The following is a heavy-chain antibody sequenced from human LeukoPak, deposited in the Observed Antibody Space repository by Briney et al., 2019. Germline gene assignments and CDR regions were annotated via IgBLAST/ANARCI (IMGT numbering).Heavy chain of an antibody. J-gene: IGHJ4*02. CDR1: GGSFSGYY. D-gene: IGHD3-22*01. V-gene: IGHV4-34*01. CDR3: AREGDDYYDSSGYPY. Sequence: SETLSLTCAVYGGSFSGYYWSWTRQPPGKGLEWIGEINHSGSTNYNPSLKSRVTISVDTSKNQFSLKLSSVTAADTAVYYCAREGDDYYDSSGYPYWGQGTLVTVSS. CDR2: INHSGST.